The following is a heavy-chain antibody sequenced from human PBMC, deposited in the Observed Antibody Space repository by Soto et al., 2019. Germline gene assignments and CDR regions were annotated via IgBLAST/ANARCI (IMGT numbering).Heavy chain of an antibody. Sequence: QVQLQESGPGLVKPSGTLSLTCAVSSGSISSSNWWSWVRQPPGKGLEWIGEIYHSGSTNYNPSLKRRVTISVDKSKNQFSLKLSSVTAADTAVYYCARAPKKGYSRGNWFDPWGQGTLVTVSS. CDR2: IYHSGST. V-gene: IGHV4-4*02. CDR1: SGSISSSNW. J-gene: IGHJ5*02. CDR3: ARAPKKGYSRGNWFDP. D-gene: IGHD6-13*01.